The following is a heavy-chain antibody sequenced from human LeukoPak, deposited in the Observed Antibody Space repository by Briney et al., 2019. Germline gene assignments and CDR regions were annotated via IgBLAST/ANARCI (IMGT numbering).Heavy chain of an antibody. D-gene: IGHD2-15*01. CDR1: AFSVSSSY. CDR3: ARQVVEIGSFDYFDY. V-gene: IGHV3-53*01. Sequence: GGSLRLSCAASAFSVSSSYMSWVRQAPGKGLECVSVIYKDGNTYYADSVKGRFTISRDNSKNTLYLQMNSLRPEDTAVYYCARQVVEIGSFDYFDYWGQGTLVTVSS. CDR2: IYKDGNT. J-gene: IGHJ4*02.